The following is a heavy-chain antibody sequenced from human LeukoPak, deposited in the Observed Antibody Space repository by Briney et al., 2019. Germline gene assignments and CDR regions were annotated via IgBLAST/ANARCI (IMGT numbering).Heavy chain of an antibody. Sequence: GGSLRLSCAASGFTFSNVWMSWVRQVPGKGLEWVAVISYDGGNEYCADSVKGRFTFSRDNSKNTLYLQMNSLRAEDTAVYYCAREGSGYYHFDYWGQGTLVTVSS. V-gene: IGHV3-30-3*01. J-gene: IGHJ4*02. CDR3: AREGSGYYHFDY. CDR1: GFTFSNVW. CDR2: ISYDGGNE. D-gene: IGHD5-12*01.